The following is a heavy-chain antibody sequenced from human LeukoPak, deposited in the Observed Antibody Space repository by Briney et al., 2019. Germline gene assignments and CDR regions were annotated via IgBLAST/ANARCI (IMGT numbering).Heavy chain of an antibody. CDR3: ASEGIAAARDY. Sequence: SETLSLTCTVSGGSISSYYWSWIRQPAGKGLEGIGRIYTSGSTNYNPSLKSRVTMSVDTSKKQFSLKLSPVTAADTAVYYCASEGIAAARDYWGQGTLVTVSS. CDR1: GGSISSYY. V-gene: IGHV4-4*07. CDR2: IYTSGST. J-gene: IGHJ4*02. D-gene: IGHD6-13*01.